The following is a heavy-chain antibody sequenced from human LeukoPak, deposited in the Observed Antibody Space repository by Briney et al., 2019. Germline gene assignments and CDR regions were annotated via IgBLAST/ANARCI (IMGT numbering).Heavy chain of an antibody. V-gene: IGHV3-30*01. Sequence: GRSLRLSSAASGFTSSSYAMHWDSHAPGKGLEWEAVISYDGSNKYYADSVKGRFTISRDNSKNTLYLQMNSLRAEDTAVYYCARDGSRGFREGYYMDVWGKGTTVAVSS. J-gene: IGHJ6*03. CDR2: ISYDGSNK. D-gene: IGHD3-10*01. CDR3: ARDGSRGFREGYYMDV. CDR1: GFTSSSYA.